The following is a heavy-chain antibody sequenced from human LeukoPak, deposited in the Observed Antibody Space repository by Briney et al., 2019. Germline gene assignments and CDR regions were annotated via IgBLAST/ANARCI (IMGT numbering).Heavy chain of an antibody. CDR1: GGSISSSSYY. CDR2: IYYSGST. Sequence: SETLSLTCTVSGGSISSSSYYWGWIRQPPGKGLEWIGSIYYSGSTYYNPSLKSRVTISVDTSKNQFSLKLSSVTAADTAVYYCARHVDSNYVYYYGMDVWGQGTTVTVSS. CDR3: ARHVDSNYVYYYGMDV. D-gene: IGHD4-11*01. J-gene: IGHJ6*02. V-gene: IGHV4-39*01.